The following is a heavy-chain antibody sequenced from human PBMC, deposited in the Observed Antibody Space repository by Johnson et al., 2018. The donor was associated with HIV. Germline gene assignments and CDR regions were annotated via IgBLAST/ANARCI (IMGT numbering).Heavy chain of an antibody. Sequence: MLLVESGGGVVRPGGSPRLSCAASGFTFDDYGMSWVRQVPGKGLEWVSGINWNGGSTGYADSVKGRFTISRDNVKNSLYLQMNSLRAEDTALYYCARSRGGGDYAPEAFDIWGQGTMVTVSS. CDR3: ARSRGGGDYAPEAFDI. J-gene: IGHJ3*02. V-gene: IGHV3-20*04. CDR2: INWNGGST. D-gene: IGHD4-17*01. CDR1: GFTFDDYG.